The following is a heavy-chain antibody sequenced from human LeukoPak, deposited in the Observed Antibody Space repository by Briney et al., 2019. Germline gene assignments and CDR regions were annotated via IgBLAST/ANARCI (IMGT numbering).Heavy chain of an antibody. CDR3: ARRWNYGRNYYIDV. CDR2: MNDGGTI. D-gene: IGHD1-7*01. J-gene: IGHJ6*03. V-gene: IGHV4-34*01. CDR1: GGSFNIYY. Sequence: SETLSLTCAVYGGSFNIYYWSWIRQSPEKGLEWIGEMNDGGTINYNPSLLSRVTISLDRSKNQFSLKLTSVTTADTAVYYCARRWNYGRNYYIDVWGNGPRSASP.